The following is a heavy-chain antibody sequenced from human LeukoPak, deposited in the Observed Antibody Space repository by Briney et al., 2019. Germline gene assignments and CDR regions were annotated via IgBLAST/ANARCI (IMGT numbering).Heavy chain of an antibody. CDR3: ARDRGTASDY. J-gene: IGHJ4*02. CDR1: GFIFSSYA. Sequence: GGSLRLSCAASGFIFSSYAMSWVRQAPGKGLEWVAVISYDGSNKYYADSVKGRFTISRDNSKNTLYLQMNSLRAEDTAVYYCARDRGTASDYWGQGTLVTVSS. CDR2: ISYDGSNK. D-gene: IGHD5-18*01. V-gene: IGHV3-30-3*01.